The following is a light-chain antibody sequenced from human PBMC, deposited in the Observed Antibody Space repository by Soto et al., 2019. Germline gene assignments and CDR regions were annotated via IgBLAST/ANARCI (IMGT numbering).Light chain of an antibody. V-gene: IGLV1-40*01. J-gene: IGLJ1*01. CDR3: QSYDSSLSVYV. Sequence: QSVLTQPPSVSGAPGQRVTISCTGSSSNFGAGYDVHWYQQLPGTAPKLLIYGNSNRPSGVPDRFSGSKSGTSASLAITGLQAEDEADYYCQSYDSSLSVYVFGTGTKVTVL. CDR1: SSNFGAGYD. CDR2: GNS.